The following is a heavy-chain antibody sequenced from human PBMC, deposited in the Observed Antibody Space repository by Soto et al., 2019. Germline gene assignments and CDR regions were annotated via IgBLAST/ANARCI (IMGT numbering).Heavy chain of an antibody. CDR2: IIPIFGTA. J-gene: IGHJ6*02. D-gene: IGHD2-15*01. CDR1: GGTFSSYA. V-gene: IGHV1-69*13. Sequence: GASVKVSCKASGGTFSSYAISWVRQAPGQGLEWMGGIIPIFGTANYAQKFQGRVTITADESTSTAYMELSSLRSEDTAVYYCARDSGYCSGGSCYRYYYGMDVWGQGTTVTVSS. CDR3: ARDSGYCSGGSCYRYYYGMDV.